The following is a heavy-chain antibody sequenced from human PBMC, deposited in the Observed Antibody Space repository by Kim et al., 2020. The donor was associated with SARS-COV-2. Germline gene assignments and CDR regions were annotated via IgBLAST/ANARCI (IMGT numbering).Heavy chain of an antibody. CDR3: ARVTSSSWYSQHFDY. Sequence: SETLSLTCAVYGGSFSGYYWSWIRQPPGKGLEWIGEINHSGSTNYNPSLKSRVTISVDTSKNQFSLKLSSVTAADTAVYYCARVTSSSWYSQHFDYWGQGTLVTVSS. V-gene: IGHV4-34*01. CDR2: INHSGST. J-gene: IGHJ4*02. D-gene: IGHD6-13*01. CDR1: GGSFSGYY.